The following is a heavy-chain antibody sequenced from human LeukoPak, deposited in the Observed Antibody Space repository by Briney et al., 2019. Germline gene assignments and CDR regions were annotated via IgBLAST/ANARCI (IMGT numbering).Heavy chain of an antibody. V-gene: IGHV3-48*01. J-gene: IGHJ4*02. D-gene: IGHD2-2*01. CDR3: ARDTKYAFDN. CDR1: GFTFSSYS. Sequence: PGGSLRLSCAASGFTFSSYSMNWVRQALGKGLEWISYIGISSGNTKYADSVKGRFTISGDKAKNSVYLQMNSLRVEDTAVYYCARDTKYAFDNWGQGTLVTVTS. CDR2: IGISSGNT.